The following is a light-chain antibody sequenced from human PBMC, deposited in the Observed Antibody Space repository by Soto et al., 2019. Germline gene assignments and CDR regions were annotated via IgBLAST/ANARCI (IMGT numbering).Light chain of an antibody. V-gene: IGKV3-20*01. CDR2: GAS. CDR3: QQHDKWPRT. Sequence: VVTRAPGTLSLSPGVRATLSCSASQSVSSSYLAWYQQKPGQAPRLLIYGASSRATGIPDRFSGSGSGTDFTLTISRLEPEDFAVYYCQQHDKWPRTFGQGTKVDIK. J-gene: IGKJ1*01. CDR1: QSVSSSY.